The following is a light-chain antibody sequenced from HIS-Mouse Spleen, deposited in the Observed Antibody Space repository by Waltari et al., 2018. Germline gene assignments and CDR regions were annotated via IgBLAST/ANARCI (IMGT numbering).Light chain of an antibody. CDR1: RRDVGRYNL. CDR3: CSYAGSSTVV. V-gene: IGLV2-23*01. J-gene: IGLJ2*01. CDR2: EAS. Sequence: QSALTQPASVSGSPGQSITISCNGTRRDVGRYNLVSWYQQHPGKAPKLMIYEASKRPSGVSKRFSGSKSCNTASLTISGLQAEDEADYYCCSYAGSSTVVFGGGTKLTVL.